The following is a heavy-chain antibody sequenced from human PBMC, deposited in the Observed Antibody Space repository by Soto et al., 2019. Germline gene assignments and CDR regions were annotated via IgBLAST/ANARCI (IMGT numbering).Heavy chain of an antibody. J-gene: IGHJ5*02. CDR3: ARGPSAKLGWFDR. V-gene: IGHV4-30-4*01. CDR2: IYYGGSP. D-gene: IGHD6-13*01. Sequence: SETLSLTCAFSVASISSGDYYCSWIRQPPWKGPEWIGYIYYGGSPYYKPSLKSRLTISVDKSKNQLSLMLTSVTAADTAVYYCARGPSAKLGWFDRWCQGTLVAFSS. CDR1: VASISSGDYY.